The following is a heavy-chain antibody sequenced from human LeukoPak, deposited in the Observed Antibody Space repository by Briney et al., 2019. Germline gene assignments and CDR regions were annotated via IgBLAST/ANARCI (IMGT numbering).Heavy chain of an antibody. CDR1: GGSLSSYC. V-gene: IGHV4-59*01. J-gene: IGHJ4*02. CDR2: IYYSGST. CDR3: ASDYGGNSGLFDC. Sequence: SETLSLTCTVSGGSLSSYCWSWLRQPPGKGLEWIGYIYYSGSTNYNPSLKSRVTISVDTSKNQFSLKLSSVTAADTAVYYCASDYGGNSGLFDCWGQGTLVTVSS. D-gene: IGHD4-23*01.